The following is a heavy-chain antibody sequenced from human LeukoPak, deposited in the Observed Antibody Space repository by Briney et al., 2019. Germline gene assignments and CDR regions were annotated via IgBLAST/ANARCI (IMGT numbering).Heavy chain of an antibody. V-gene: IGHV3-30*02. D-gene: IGHD5-12*01. CDR1: GFAFWSHG. Sequence: GRSLRPSCVASGFAFWSHGMHWVRQVPGQGLQWVASVWYDGSNKYYADLAQGRFIISRDNPKNTLYLEMNSLRVEDTAVYFCTKDRGYSFIGAMDAWGQGTTVSVSS. J-gene: IGHJ6*02. CDR3: TKDRGYSFIGAMDA. CDR2: VWYDGSNK.